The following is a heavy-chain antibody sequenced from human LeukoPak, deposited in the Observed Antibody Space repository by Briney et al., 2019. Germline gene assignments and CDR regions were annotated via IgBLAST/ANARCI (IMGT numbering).Heavy chain of an antibody. D-gene: IGHD2-15*01. J-gene: IGHJ4*02. CDR3: ARDTGYCSGGSCYHNYFDY. CDR2: IYYSGST. CDR1: GGSVSSGSYY. Sequence: SETLSLTCTVSGGSVSSGSYYWSWIRQPPGKGLEWIGYIYYSGSTDYNPSLKSRVTISVDTSKNQFSLKLSFVTAADTAVYYCARDTGYCSGGSCYHNYFDYWGQGTLVTVSS. V-gene: IGHV4-61*01.